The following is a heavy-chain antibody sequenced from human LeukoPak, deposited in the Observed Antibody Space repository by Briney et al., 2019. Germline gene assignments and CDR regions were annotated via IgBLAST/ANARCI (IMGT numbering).Heavy chain of an antibody. CDR2: INHSGST. D-gene: IGHD3-10*01. Sequence: SETLSLTCAVYGGSFSCYYWSWIRQPPGKGLEWIGEINHSGSTNYNPSLKSRVTISVDTSKNQFSLKLSSVTAADTAVYYCARGMYYYGSGSYYYYYYYMDVWGKGTTVTVSS. CDR1: GGSFSCYY. CDR3: ARGMYYYGSGSYYYYYYYMDV. V-gene: IGHV4-34*01. J-gene: IGHJ6*03.